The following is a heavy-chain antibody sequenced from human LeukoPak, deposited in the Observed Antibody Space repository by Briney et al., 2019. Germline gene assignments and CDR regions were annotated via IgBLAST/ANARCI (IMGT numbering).Heavy chain of an antibody. J-gene: IGHJ4*02. CDR1: RDTFSKYA. D-gene: IGHD3-22*01. V-gene: IGHV1-69*04. CDR2: IIPILNIT. CDR3: ARDDDRAREIDY. Sequence: SVKVSCKASRDTFSKYAISWVRQAPGQGLEWVGRIIPILNITHYAQKFQGRVTIAADKSTSTAYMELSSLRSEDTAMYYCARDDDRAREIDYWGQGTLVTVSS.